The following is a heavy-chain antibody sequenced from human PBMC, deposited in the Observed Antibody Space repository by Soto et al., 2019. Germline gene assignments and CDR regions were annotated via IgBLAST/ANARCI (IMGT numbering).Heavy chain of an antibody. V-gene: IGHV4-31*03. CDR1: GGFISSGGYY. Sequence: QVQLQESGPGLVKPSQTLSLTCTVSGGFISSGGYYWSWIRQHPGKGLEWIGYIYYSGSTYYNPSLKSRVTISVDTSKNQFSLKLSSVTAADTAVYYCARGHSSGWSWFDPWGQGTPVTVSS. CDR3: ARGHSSGWSWFDP. CDR2: IYYSGST. D-gene: IGHD6-19*01. J-gene: IGHJ5*02.